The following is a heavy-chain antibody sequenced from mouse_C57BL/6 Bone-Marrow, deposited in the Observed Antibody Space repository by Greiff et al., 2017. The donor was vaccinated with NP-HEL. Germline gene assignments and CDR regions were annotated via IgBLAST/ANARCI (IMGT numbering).Heavy chain of an antibody. D-gene: IGHD1-1*01. CDR1: GYAFSSYW. CDR2: IYPGDGDT. J-gene: IGHJ1*03. Sequence: VKLQQSGAELVKPGASVKISCKASGYAFSSYWMNWVKQRPGKGLEWIGQIYPGDGDTNYNGKFKGKATLTADKSSSTAYMQLSSLTSEDSAVYFCARVRGNIYYSGSSPPSFDVWGTGTTVTVSS. CDR3: ARVRGNIYYSGSSPPSFDV. V-gene: IGHV1-80*01.